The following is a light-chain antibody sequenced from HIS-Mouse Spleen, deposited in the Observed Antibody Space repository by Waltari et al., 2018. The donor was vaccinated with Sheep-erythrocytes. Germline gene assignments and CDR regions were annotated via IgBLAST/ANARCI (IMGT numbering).Light chain of an antibody. CDR1: SSDVGSYNL. J-gene: IGLJ3*02. V-gene: IGLV2-8*01. Sequence: QSALTQPASVSGSPGQSITISCTGTSSDVGSYNLVSWYQQHPGKAPKLMIYEVSKRPSGGPERVSGSKSGNTASLTVSGLQAEDEADYYCSSYAGSNNWVFGGGTKLTVL. CDR2: EVS. CDR3: SSYAGSNNWV.